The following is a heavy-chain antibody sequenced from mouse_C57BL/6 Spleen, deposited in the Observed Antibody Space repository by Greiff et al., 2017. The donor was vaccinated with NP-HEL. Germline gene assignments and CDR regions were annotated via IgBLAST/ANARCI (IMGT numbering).Heavy chain of an antibody. CDR1: GYAFSSYW. CDR3: ARSPSNYAMDY. Sequence: VQLQESGAELVKPGASVKISCKASGYAFSSYWMNWVKQRPGQGLEWIGQIYPGDGDTNYNGKFKGKATLTADKSSSTAYMQLSSLTSEDSAVYFCARSPSNYAMDYWGQGTSVTVSA. J-gene: IGHJ4*01. CDR2: IYPGDGDT. V-gene: IGHV1-80*01.